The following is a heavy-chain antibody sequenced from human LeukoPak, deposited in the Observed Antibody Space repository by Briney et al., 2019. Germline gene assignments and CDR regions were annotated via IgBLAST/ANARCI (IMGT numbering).Heavy chain of an antibody. Sequence: GGSLRLSCAASGFTFSDYYMSWIRQAPGKGLEWVSYISSSSSYTNYADSVKGRFTISRDNAKNSLYLQMNSLRAEDTAVYYCARVPSRISSTGIFFYYFDYWGQGTQVTVSS. CDR1: GFTFSDYY. CDR3: ARVPSRISSTGIFFYYFDY. V-gene: IGHV3-11*06. CDR2: ISSSSSYT. D-gene: IGHD3-9*01. J-gene: IGHJ4*02.